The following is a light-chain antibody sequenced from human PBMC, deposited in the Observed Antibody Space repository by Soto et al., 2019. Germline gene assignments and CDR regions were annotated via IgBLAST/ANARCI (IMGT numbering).Light chain of an antibody. V-gene: IGKV3-11*01. CDR1: QSVGGY. CDR2: DAS. J-gene: IGKJ4*01. Sequence: EIVLTQSPATLSLSPGERATLSCRASQSVGGYLDWYQQKPGQAPRLLIYDASHRASGIPARFSGSGSGTDFTLTISSLEPEHLAVYYCHHRRHWPPLTFGGGTKVEIK. CDR3: HHRRHWPPLT.